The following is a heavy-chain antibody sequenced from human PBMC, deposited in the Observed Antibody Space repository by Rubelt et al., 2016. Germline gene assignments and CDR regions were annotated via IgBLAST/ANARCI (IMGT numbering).Heavy chain of an antibody. J-gene: IGHJ2*01. V-gene: IGHV4-39*07. CDR3: ARLGATSWIYWYFDL. CDR2: INYGGGT. Sequence: QVQLQESGPGLVKPSETLFFSCTVSGGSMKSSNYYWGWIRQPPGKGLEWIGSINYGGGTYYNPTLKSRVTISLDTSKNQFSLKLTSVTAADTAVYYCARLGATSWIYWYFDLWGRGTLVTVSS. D-gene: IGHD2-2*01. CDR1: GGSMKSSNYY.